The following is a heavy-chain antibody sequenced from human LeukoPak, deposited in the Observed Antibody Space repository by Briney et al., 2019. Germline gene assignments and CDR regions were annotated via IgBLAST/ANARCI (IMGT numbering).Heavy chain of an antibody. V-gene: IGHV1-8*01. CDR1: GYTFTSYD. J-gene: IGHJ6*03. CDR3: ARGMVYGAYYYYYMDV. CDR2: MNPNSGNT. D-gene: IGHD2-8*01. Sequence: ASVKVSCKASGYTFTSYDINWVRQATGQGLECMGWMNPNSGNTGYAQKFQGRVTMTRNTSISTAYMELSSLRSEDTAVYYCARGMVYGAYYYYYMDVWGKGTTVTVSS.